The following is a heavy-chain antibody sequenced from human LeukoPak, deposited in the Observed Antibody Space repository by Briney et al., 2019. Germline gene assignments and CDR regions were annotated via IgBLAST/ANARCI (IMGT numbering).Heavy chain of an antibody. Sequence: SETLSLTCTVSSGSLSSYYWSYIRQSAGRGLEWIGRINTGGTSLYNPSLKSRATMSIDTSRNQFSLNLNSVTAADTAVYFCARGPTHGATYFDSWGQGTLVTVSS. D-gene: IGHD3-10*01. J-gene: IGHJ4*02. V-gene: IGHV4-4*07. CDR1: SGSLSSYY. CDR2: INTGGTS. CDR3: ARGPTHGATYFDS.